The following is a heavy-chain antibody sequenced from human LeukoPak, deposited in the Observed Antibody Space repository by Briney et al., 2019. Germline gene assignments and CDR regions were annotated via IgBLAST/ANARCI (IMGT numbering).Heavy chain of an antibody. J-gene: IGHJ4*02. CDR1: GGSFSGYY. D-gene: IGHD5-18*01. V-gene: IGHV4-34*01. Sequence: SETLSLTCAVYGGSFSGYYWTWIRQPPGKGLEWIGEMSHSGVTNYNPSLMSRVTISLDTSKNQLSLNLTSVTAADTAVYYCARGLSGYSYAGVGYWSQGTLVTVSS. CDR3: ARGLSGYSYAGVGY. CDR2: MSHSGVT.